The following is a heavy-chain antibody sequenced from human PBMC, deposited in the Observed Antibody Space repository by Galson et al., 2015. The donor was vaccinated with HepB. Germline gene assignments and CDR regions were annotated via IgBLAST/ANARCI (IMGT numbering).Heavy chain of an antibody. CDR1: GYTFTSYD. J-gene: IGHJ6*03. D-gene: IGHD2-2*01. CDR2: MNPNSGNT. CDR3: ARGKVKVVPAANYYMDV. V-gene: IGHV1-8*01. Sequence: SVKVSCKASGYTFTSYDINWVRQATGQGLEWMGWMNPNSGNTGYAQKFQGRVTMTRNTSISTAYMELSSLRSEDTAVYYCARGKVKVVPAANYYMDVWGKGTTVTVSS.